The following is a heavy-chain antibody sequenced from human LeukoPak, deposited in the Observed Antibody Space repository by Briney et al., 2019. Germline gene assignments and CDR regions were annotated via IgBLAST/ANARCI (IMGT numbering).Heavy chain of an antibody. CDR3: ARGDSSPDN. CDR2: ISPSGTP. D-gene: IGHD3-10*01. J-gene: IGHJ4*02. CDR1: GGSISSSSYY. Sequence: PSETLSLTCTVSGGSISSSSYYWGWIRQPPGKGLEWIGHISPSGTPKYNPSLMSRVTMSLDTSKNQFSLSLTSVTAADTAVYYCARGDSSPDNWGQGTLVTVSS. V-gene: IGHV4-61*05.